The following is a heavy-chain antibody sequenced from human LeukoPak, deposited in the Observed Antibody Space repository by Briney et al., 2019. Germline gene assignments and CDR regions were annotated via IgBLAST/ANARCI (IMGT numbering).Heavy chain of an antibody. V-gene: IGHV4-34*01. Sequence: PSETLSLTCAVYGRSFSGYYWSWIRQPPGEGLEWIGEINHSGSTNYNPSLKSRVTISVDTSKNQFSLKLSSVTAADTAVYYCARTDQRGRPFDYWGQGTLVTVSS. J-gene: IGHJ4*02. CDR3: ARTDQRGRPFDY. CDR2: INHSGST. D-gene: IGHD2-2*01. CDR1: GRSFSGYY.